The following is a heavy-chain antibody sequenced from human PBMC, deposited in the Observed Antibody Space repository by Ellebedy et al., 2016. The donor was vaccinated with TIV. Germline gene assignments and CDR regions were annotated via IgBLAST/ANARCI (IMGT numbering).Heavy chain of an antibody. Sequence: GGSLRLSCAASGFIFSDYYMIWIRQAPGKGLEWVSYISNSGSTIYYADSVKGRFTISRDNAKNSLTLLRTSLIAEDTAVYYCARDARFIDQQHKWFDPWGQGTLVTVSS. CDR2: ISNSGSTI. V-gene: IGHV3-11*01. CDR1: GFIFSDYY. J-gene: IGHJ5*02. D-gene: IGHD2-2*01. CDR3: ARDARFIDQQHKWFDP.